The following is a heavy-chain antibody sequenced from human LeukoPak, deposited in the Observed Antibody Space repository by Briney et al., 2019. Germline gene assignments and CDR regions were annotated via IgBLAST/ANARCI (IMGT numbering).Heavy chain of an antibody. V-gene: IGHV4-59*01. J-gene: IGHJ3*02. CDR3: ARDLGDYYYDSSGSKGAFDI. CDR2: IYYSGST. D-gene: IGHD3-22*01. Sequence: SETLSLTCTVSGGSISSYYWSWIRQPPGQGLEWIGYIYYSGSTNYNPSLKSRVTISVDTSKNQFSLKLSSVTAADTAVYYCARDLGDYYYDSSGSKGAFDIWGQGTMVTVSS. CDR1: GGSISSYY.